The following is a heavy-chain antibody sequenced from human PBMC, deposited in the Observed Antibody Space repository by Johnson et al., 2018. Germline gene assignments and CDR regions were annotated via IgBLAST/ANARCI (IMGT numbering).Heavy chain of an antibody. CDR2: INPSGST. J-gene: IGHJ1*01. CDR3: ARGLYSSGWYEYFQI. V-gene: IGHV4-61*02. CDR1: GGSISSGSHY. Sequence: QVQLQESGPGLVKPAQTLSLIGTVSGGSISSGSHYWSWIRQPAGKGLEWIGRINPSGSTNYNPSIKSRVTMSLDTSKNQFSLKLSSVTAADTAVYYCARGLYSSGWYEYFQIWGQGTLVTVSS. D-gene: IGHD6-19*01.